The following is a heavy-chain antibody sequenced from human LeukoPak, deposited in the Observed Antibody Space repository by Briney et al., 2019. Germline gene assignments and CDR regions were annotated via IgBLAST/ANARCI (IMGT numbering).Heavy chain of an antibody. CDR3: ARDLFWSGYSRKSFDY. J-gene: IGHJ4*02. D-gene: IGHD3-3*01. Sequence: GGSLTLSCEDSGFTFRSYEMNWVRQAPGKGLEWVSLIYAGGNTYYADSVKGRFTISRDNSKNTLYLQMNSLRAEDTAVYYCARDLFWSGYSRKSFDYWGQGTLVTVSS. CDR2: IYAGGNT. V-gene: IGHV3-66*01. CDR1: GFTFRSYE.